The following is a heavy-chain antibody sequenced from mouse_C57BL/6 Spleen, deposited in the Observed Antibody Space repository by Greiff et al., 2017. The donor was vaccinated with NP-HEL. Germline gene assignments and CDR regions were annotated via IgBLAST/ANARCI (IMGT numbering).Heavy chain of an antibody. CDR2: IDPETGGT. CDR3: TRRGGEPYAMDY. CDR1: GYTFTDYE. V-gene: IGHV1-15*01. Sequence: QVQLKQSGAELVRPGASVTLSCKASGYTFTDYEMHWVKQTPVHGLEWIGAIDPETGGTAYNQKFKGKAILTADKSSSTAYMELRSLTSEDSAVYYCTRRGGEPYAMDYWGQGTSVTVSS. J-gene: IGHJ4*01.